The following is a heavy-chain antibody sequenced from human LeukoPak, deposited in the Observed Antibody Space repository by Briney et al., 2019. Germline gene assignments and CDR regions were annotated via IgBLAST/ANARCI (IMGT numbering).Heavy chain of an antibody. CDR3: ARGVKIVVVITGNWFDP. J-gene: IGHJ5*02. CDR2: INHSGST. CDR1: GGSFSGYY. Sequence: KPSETLSLTCAVYGGSFSGYYWSWIRQPPGKGLEWIGEINHSGSTNYNPSLKSRVTISVDTSKNQFSLKLSSVTAADTAVYYCARGVKIVVVITGNWFDPWGQGTLVTVSS. D-gene: IGHD3-22*01. V-gene: IGHV4-34*01.